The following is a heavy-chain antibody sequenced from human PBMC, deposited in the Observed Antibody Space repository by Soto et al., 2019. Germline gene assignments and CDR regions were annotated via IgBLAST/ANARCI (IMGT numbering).Heavy chain of an antibody. CDR2: IKQDGSEK. Sequence: GGSLRLSCAASGFTFSSYWMSWVRQAPGKGLEWVANIKQDGSEKYYAGSVKGRFTISRDNSKNTLYLQMNSLRAEDTAVYYCAKGGRIGSSGYFYFDYWGQGTPVTVSS. CDR1: GFTFSSYW. J-gene: IGHJ4*02. V-gene: IGHV3-7*01. D-gene: IGHD3-22*01. CDR3: AKGGRIGSSGYFYFDY.